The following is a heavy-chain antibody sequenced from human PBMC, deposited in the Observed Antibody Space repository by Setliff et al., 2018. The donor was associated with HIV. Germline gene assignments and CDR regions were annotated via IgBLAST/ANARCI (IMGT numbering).Heavy chain of an antibody. CDR2: ISTYTADI. J-gene: IGHJ4*02. Sequence: ASVKVPCKASGYSFATYGIHWVRRAPGQGLEWMAWISTYTADINYSENFRLRLTLTTDTSTYTAYMELRHLRSDDTALYFCARDSSASRTPPLHWGQGTLVTVSS. CDR1: GYSFATYG. V-gene: IGHV1-18*01. CDR3: ARDSSASRTPPLH.